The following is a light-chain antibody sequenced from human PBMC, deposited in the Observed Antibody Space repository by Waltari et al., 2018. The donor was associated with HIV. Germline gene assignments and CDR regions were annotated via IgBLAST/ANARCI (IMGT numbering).Light chain of an antibody. Sequence: DIQMTQSPSSLSAFVGDTVTITCRSSQSIRMYLNWYHQKPGKAPKVLISSVSALQDGVSSRFSGRGSGTHFTLAITNLQSEDIGTYFCQQTYDLPITFGGGTKV. CDR1: QSIRMY. CDR3: QQTYDLPIT. CDR2: SVS. V-gene: IGKV1-39*01. J-gene: IGKJ4*01.